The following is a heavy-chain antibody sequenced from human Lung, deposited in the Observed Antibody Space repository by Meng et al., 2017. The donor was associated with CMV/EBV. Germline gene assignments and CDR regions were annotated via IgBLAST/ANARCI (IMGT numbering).Heavy chain of an antibody. CDR2: TYYRSKWYH. Sequence: VQLQQSGPGLVKPPQTRSLTCAISGDIVSSNSAAWHWIRQSPSRGLEWLGRTYYRSKWYHEYAVSVKSRITISPDTPKNQFSLQLNSMTPEDTAVYYCARGINGGCGDWGQGTLVTVSS. D-gene: IGHD4-23*01. J-gene: IGHJ4*02. CDR3: ARGINGGCGD. CDR1: GDIVSSNSAA. V-gene: IGHV6-1*01.